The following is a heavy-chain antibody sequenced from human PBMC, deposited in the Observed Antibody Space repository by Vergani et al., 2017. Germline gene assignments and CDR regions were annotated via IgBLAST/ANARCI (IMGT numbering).Heavy chain of an antibody. J-gene: IGHJ4*02. D-gene: IGHD6-19*01. V-gene: IGHV3-23*01. CDR3: AKGGEAVAVPALPYYFDY. Sequence: EVQLLESGGGLVQPGGSLRLSCAASGFTFSSYAMSWVRQAPGKGLEWVSAISGSGGSTYYADSVKGRFTISRDNSKNTLYLQMNSLRAEDTAVYYCAKGGEAVAVPALPYYFDYWGQGTLVTVSS. CDR1: GFTFSSYA. CDR2: ISGSGGST.